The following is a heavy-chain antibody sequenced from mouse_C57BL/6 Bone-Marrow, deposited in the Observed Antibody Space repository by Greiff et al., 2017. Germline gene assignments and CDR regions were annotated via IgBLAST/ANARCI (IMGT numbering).Heavy chain of an antibody. J-gene: IGHJ3*01. CDR3: ARDDGYLAWFAY. CDR1: GYTFTSYW. Sequence: VQLQQPGAELVMPGASVKLSCKASGYTFTSYWMHCVKQRPGQGLEWIGEIDPSDSYTNYNQKFKGKSTLTVDKSSSTAYMQLSSLTSEDSAVYYCARDDGYLAWFAYWGQGTLVTVSA. CDR2: IDPSDSYT. D-gene: IGHD2-3*01. V-gene: IGHV1-69*01.